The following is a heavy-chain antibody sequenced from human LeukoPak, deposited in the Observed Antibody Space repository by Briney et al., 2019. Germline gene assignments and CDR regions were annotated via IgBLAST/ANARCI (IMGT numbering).Heavy chain of an antibody. CDR1: GGSFSGYY. Sequence: SETLSLTCAVYGGSFSGYYWSWIRQPPGKGLEWIGEINHSGSTNYNPSLKSRVTISVDTSKNQFSLELSSVTAADTAVYYCARGAHDFWSGYYTEYFQHWGQGTLVTVSS. J-gene: IGHJ1*01. V-gene: IGHV4-34*01. D-gene: IGHD3-3*01. CDR3: ARGAHDFWSGYYTEYFQH. CDR2: INHSGST.